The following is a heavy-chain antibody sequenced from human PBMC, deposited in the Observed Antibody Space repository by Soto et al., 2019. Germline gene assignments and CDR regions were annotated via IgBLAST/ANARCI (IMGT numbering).Heavy chain of an antibody. CDR2: IVVGSGNT. CDR3: AALPSPMITSQKRVAYYYYGMDV. CDR1: GFTFTSSA. Sequence: ASLKVSCKASGFTFTSSAVQWVRQARGQRLEWIGWIVVGSGNTNYAQKFQERVTITRDMSTSTAYMELSSLRSEDTAVYYCAALPSPMITSQKRVAYYYYGMDVWGQGTTVTVSS. V-gene: IGHV1-58*01. J-gene: IGHJ6*02. D-gene: IGHD3-16*01.